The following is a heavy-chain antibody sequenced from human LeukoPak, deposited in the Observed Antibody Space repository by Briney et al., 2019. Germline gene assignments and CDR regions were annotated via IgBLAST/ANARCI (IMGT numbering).Heavy chain of an antibody. V-gene: IGHV1-18*01. CDR2: ISAYNGNT. J-gene: IGHJ4*02. CDR3: ARDLRPYSSSRGRPTDY. D-gene: IGHD6-13*01. CDR1: GYTFTSYA. Sequence: GASVKVSCKASGYTFTSYAMNWVRQAPGQGLEWMGWISAYNGNTNYAQKLQGRVTMTTDTSTSTAYMELRSLRSDDTAVYYCARDLRPYSSSRGRPTDYWGQGTLVTVSS.